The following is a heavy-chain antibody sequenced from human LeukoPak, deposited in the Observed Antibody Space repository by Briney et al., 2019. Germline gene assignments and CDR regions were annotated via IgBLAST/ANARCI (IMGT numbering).Heavy chain of an antibody. V-gene: IGHV3-43*02. Sequence: GGSLRLSCAASGFTFDDYAMHWVRQAPGKGLEWVSLISGDGGSTYYADSVKGRFTISRDNSKNSLYLQMNSLRTEDTALYHCARGKEYCSSTSCYPSPYGMDVWGQGTTVTVSS. D-gene: IGHD2-2*01. CDR2: ISGDGGST. J-gene: IGHJ6*02. CDR1: GFTFDDYA. CDR3: ARGKEYCSSTSCYPSPYGMDV.